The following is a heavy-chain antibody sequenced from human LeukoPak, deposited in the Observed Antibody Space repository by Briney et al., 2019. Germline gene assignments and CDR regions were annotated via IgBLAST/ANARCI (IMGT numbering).Heavy chain of an antibody. CDR2: INPSGGST. CDR3: ARALGGVDDFWSGPLGAL. D-gene: IGHD3-3*01. Sequence: ASVKVSCKASGYTFTSYYMHWVRQAPGQGLEWMGIINPSGGSTSYAQKFQGRVTMTRDMSTSTVYMELSGLRSEDTAVYYCARALGGVDDFWSGPLGALWGQGTLVTVSS. CDR1: GYTFTSYY. J-gene: IGHJ4*02. V-gene: IGHV1-46*01.